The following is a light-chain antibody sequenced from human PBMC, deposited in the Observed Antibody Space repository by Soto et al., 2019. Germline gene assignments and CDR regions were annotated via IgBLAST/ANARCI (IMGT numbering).Light chain of an antibody. J-gene: IGLJ1*01. Sequence: QSALTQPASVSGSPGQSITISCTGTISDFVVYNYVSWYQQHPGKAPKLMIYGVSNRPSGVSNRFPGSKSGNTASLTISGLQADDEAEYYCRSYTISSALQVFGTGTKVTVL. CDR3: RSYTISSALQV. CDR1: ISDFVVYNY. V-gene: IGLV2-14*01. CDR2: GVS.